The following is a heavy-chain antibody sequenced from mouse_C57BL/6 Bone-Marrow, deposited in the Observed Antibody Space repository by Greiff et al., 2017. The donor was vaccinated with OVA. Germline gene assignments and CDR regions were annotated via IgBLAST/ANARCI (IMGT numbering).Heavy chain of an antibody. Sequence: QVQLKESGPGLLQPPQTLSIRCTAPGFSLPSSGVHWLRQYPGKGLEWLGVIWRGGSPDYNAAFISRLIISKDTSKSQVFFKMNSLQADDTSIYYCDKRALDYYAMDCSGDVTPATNS. V-gene: IGHV2-2*01. CDR1: GFSLPSSG. J-gene: IGHJ4*01. CDR2: IWRGGSP. CDR3: DKRALDYYAMDC. D-gene: IGHD1-3*01.